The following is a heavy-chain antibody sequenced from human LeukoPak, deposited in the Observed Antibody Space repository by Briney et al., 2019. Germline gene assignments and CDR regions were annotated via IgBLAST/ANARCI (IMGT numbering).Heavy chain of an antibody. J-gene: IGHJ3*02. CDR1: GGSISSYY. Sequence: PSETLSLTCTVSGGSISSYYWSWIRQPPGKGLEWIGYIYYSGSTNYNPSLKSRVTISVDTSKNQFSLKLSSVTAADTAVYYCATNTNNWNDVMGMGGAFDIWGQGTMVTVSS. V-gene: IGHV4-59*01. D-gene: IGHD1-1*01. CDR2: IYYSGST. CDR3: ATNTNNWNDVMGMGGAFDI.